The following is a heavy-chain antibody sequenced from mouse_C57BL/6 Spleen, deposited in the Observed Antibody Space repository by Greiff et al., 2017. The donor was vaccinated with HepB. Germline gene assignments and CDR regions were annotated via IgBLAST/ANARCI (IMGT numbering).Heavy chain of an antibody. CDR2: INPNNGGT. D-gene: IGHD5-5*01. J-gene: IGHJ1*03. Sequence: KQSHGKSLEWIGDINPNNGGTSYNQKFKGKATLTVDKSSSTAYMELRSLTSEDSAVYYCARPYLRDWYFDVWGTGTTVTVSS. V-gene: IGHV1-26*01. CDR3: ARPYLRDWYFDV.